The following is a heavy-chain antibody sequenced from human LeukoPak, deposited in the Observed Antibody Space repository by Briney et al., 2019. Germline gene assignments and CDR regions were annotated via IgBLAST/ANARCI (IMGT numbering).Heavy chain of an antibody. V-gene: IGHV4-4*02. CDR2: ISHSGTT. CDR3: ARITCSTTDCLFDY. J-gene: IGHJ4*02. CDR1: GGSISISNW. Sequence: SETLSLTCAVSGGSISISNWWSWVRQSPGKGLEWIGEISHSGTTNYNPSYQSRVTMSLDQSMNQFSLRLTSLTAADTAIYYCARITCSTTDCLFDYWGQGTLVAVSS. D-gene: IGHD2-2*01.